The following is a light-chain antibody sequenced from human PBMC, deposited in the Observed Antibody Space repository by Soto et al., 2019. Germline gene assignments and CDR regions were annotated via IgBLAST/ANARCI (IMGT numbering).Light chain of an antibody. V-gene: IGKV4-1*01. CDR3: QQCHATPLT. Sequence: DIVMTQSPDSLALSLDETATINCKSIQTFLYSSTKKNCLAWYQQKPGQPPKLLIYWASARESGVPDRFSGSGSGTDFTLTITTLQPEDVGIYYCQQCHATPLTFGQGTRLEI. CDR2: WAS. J-gene: IGKJ5*01. CDR1: QTFLYSSTKKNC.